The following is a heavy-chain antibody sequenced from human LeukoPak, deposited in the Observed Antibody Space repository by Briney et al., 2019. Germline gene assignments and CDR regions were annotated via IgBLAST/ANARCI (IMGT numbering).Heavy chain of an antibody. D-gene: IGHD3-22*01. Sequence: SGPTLVNPTQTLTLTCTFSGFSLSTNRVGVGWIRQPPGKALEWLALIYWDDDKRYSPSLKSRLTITKDTSKNRVVLTMTNMDPVDTATYYCALLKFYDSSGYFPGLDYWGRGTLVTVSS. V-gene: IGHV2-5*02. CDR2: IYWDDDK. CDR1: GFSLSTNRVG. CDR3: ALLKFYDSSGYFPGLDY. J-gene: IGHJ4*02.